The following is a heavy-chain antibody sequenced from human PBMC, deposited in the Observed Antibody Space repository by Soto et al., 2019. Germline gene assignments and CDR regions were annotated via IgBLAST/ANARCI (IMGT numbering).Heavy chain of an antibody. CDR1: GGSFSGYY. V-gene: IGHV4-34*01. J-gene: IGHJ6*02. CDR3: ARHIVVVTAIQNYYYCGMDV. Sequence: PSETLSLTCAVYGGSFSGYYWSWIRQPPGKGLEWIGEINHSGSTNYNPSLKSRVTISVETSKNQFSLKLSSVTAADTAVYYCARHIVVVTAIQNYYYCGMDVWGQGTTVT. D-gene: IGHD2-21*02. CDR2: INHSGST.